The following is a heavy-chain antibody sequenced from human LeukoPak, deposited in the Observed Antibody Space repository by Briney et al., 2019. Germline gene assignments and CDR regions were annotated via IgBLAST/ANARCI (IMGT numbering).Heavy chain of an antibody. CDR2: ISYSGGST. D-gene: IGHD3-9*01. CDR1: GFILSNYD. V-gene: IGHV3-21*01. CDR3: ARDPSDILTGYNLPFDY. Sequence: GGSLRLSCVASGFILSNYDMTWVRQAPGKGLEWVSTISYSGGSTSYADSVKGRFTISRDNAKNSLYLQMNSLRAENTAVYYCARDPSDILTGYNLPFDYWGQGTLVTVSS. J-gene: IGHJ4*02.